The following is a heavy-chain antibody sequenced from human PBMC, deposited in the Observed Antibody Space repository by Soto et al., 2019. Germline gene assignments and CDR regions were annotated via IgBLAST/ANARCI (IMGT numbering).Heavy chain of an antibody. V-gene: IGHV4-30-4*01. D-gene: IGHD5-18*01. Sequence: QVQLEESGPGLVKPSQTLSLMCTVSGVPISGSDYHWSWIRQSPGKGLEWIGYIFPSGATHYNSSLGSRITMSVETSKSQFSLRLTAVTAADTAVYFCARGSAAKRYFDHWGRGTLVTVSS. CDR2: IFPSGAT. CDR1: GVPISGSDYH. J-gene: IGHJ2*01. CDR3: ARGSAAKRYFDH.